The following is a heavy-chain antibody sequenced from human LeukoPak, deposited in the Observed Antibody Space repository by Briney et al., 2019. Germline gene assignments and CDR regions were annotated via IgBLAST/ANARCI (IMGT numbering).Heavy chain of an antibody. CDR3: ARDRRYYGSGSYVYYYGMDV. Sequence: SETLSLTCTVSGGSISSYYWSWIRQPPGKGLEWIGYIYYSGSTNYNPSLKSRVTISVDTSKNQFSLKLSSVTAADTAVYYCARDRRYYGSGSYVYYYGMDVWGQGTTVTVPS. CDR1: GGSISSYY. V-gene: IGHV4-59*01. CDR2: IYYSGST. D-gene: IGHD3-10*01. J-gene: IGHJ6*02.